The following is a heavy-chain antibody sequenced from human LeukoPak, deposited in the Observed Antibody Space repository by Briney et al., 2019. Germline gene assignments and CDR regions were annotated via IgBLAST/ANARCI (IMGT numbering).Heavy chain of an antibody. J-gene: IGHJ3*02. CDR2: ISGSGGST. CDR1: GFTFSSYA. CDR3: AKGGGRVVIMLLFKGGDAFDI. Sequence: HPGGSLRFSCAASGFTFSSYAMSWVRQAPGKGLEWVSAISGSGGSTYYADSVKGRFTISRDNSKNTLYLQMNSLRAEDTAVYYCAKGGGRVVIMLLFKGGDAFDIWGQGTMVTVSS. D-gene: IGHD3-3*01. V-gene: IGHV3-23*01.